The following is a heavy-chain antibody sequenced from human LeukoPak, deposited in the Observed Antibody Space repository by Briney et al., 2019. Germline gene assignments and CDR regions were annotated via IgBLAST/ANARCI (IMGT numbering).Heavy chain of an antibody. V-gene: IGHV1-2*02. J-gene: IGHJ4*02. CDR2: INPNSGGT. D-gene: IGHD5-24*01. CDR1: GYTFTGYY. Sequence: GASVKVSCKASGYTFTGYYMHWVRQAPGQGLEWMGWINPNSGGTNYAQKFQGRVTMTRDTSISTAYMELSRLRFDDTAVYYCAREFRSVGMATIGFDYWGQGTLVTVSS. CDR3: AREFRSVGMATIGFDY.